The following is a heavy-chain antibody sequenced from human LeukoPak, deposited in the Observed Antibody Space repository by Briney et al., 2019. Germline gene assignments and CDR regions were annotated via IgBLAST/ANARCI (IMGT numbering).Heavy chain of an antibody. D-gene: IGHD3-22*01. CDR3: AAFDSSGYYYIS. Sequence: SETLSLTCTVSGGSISSYYWSWIRQPAGKGLEWIGRIYTSGSTNYNPSLKSRVTISVDTSKNQFSLKLSSVTAADTAVYYCAAFDSSGYYYISWGQGTLVTVSS. CDR2: IYTSGST. V-gene: IGHV4-4*07. J-gene: IGHJ5*02. CDR1: GGSISSYY.